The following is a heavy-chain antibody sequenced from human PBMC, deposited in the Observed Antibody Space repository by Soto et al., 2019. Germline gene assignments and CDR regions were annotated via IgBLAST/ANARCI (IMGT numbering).Heavy chain of an antibody. V-gene: IGHV4-39*01. CDR2: IYYSGST. Sequence: SETLSLTCTVSGGSISSSSYYWGWIRQPPGKGLEWIGNIYYSGSTYYNPSLKNRVTISVDTSKNQFSLKLSPVTAADTAVYYCARQAYYFGSGTYSHLDYWGQGTLVTVS. D-gene: IGHD3-10*01. CDR3: ARQAYYFGSGTYSHLDY. J-gene: IGHJ4*02. CDR1: GGSISSSSYY.